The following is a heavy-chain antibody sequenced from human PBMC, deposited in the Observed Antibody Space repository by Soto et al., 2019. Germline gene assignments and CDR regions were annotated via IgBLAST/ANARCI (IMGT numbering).Heavy chain of an antibody. D-gene: IGHD2-15*01. CDR2: IYPADSDT. V-gene: IGHV5-51*01. Sequence: SLKISCKGSGYSFSTYWIAWVRQMPGKGLEWMGIIYPADSDTRYSPSFQAQVTISADKYFSTAYLQWSSLKASNTSMYYCARQFHAKSGGGYYYSGLDVWGLGTTVTVSS. CDR1: GYSFSTYW. J-gene: IGHJ6*02. CDR3: ARQFHAKSGGGYYYSGLDV.